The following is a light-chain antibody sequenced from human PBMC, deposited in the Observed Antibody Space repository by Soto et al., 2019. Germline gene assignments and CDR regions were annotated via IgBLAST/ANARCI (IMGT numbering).Light chain of an antibody. CDR3: QAYDYSLTASV. CDR2: GNR. CDR1: SSNLGAGYD. J-gene: IGLJ3*02. V-gene: IGLV1-40*01. Sequence: QPVLTQPPSVSGAPGQRVTLSCTGNSSNLGAGYDVHWYQQLPGAAPKLVIFGNRNRPSGVPERFSGSKSGTSASLAITGLQAEDEADYVCQAYDYSLTASVFGGGTKLTVL.